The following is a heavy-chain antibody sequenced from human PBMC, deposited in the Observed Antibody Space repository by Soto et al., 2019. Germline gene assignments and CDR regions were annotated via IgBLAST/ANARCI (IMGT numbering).Heavy chain of an antibody. V-gene: IGHV4-39*01. CDR3: ARRWYGAAQGIGYFDN. D-gene: IGHD3-10*01. CDR2: IYYRGST. J-gene: IGHJ4*01. Sequence: SETLSLTCTVSGGSISGSAYYWGWFRQPPGKGLEWIGSIYYRGSTYYNPSLKSRVTMSVDTAKNEFSLMLSSVTAADTAVYYCARRWYGAAQGIGYFDNWGHGTLVTVSS. CDR1: GGSISGSAYY.